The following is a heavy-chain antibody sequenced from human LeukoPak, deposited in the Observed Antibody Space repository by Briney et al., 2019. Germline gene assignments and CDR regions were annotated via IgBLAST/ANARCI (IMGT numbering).Heavy chain of an antibody. Sequence: GGSLRLSCAASGFIFNNYGLVWVRQAPGKGLEWVANIKQDGSHKYYVDSVKGRFTISRDNAKNSLYLQMNSLRVEDTAMYYCVREEGYWGQGTLVTVSS. V-gene: IGHV3-7*01. J-gene: IGHJ4*02. CDR2: IKQDGSHK. CDR3: VREEGY. CDR1: GFIFNNYG.